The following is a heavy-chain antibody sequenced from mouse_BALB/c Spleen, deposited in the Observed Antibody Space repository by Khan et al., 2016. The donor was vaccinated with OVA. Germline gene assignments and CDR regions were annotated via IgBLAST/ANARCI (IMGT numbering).Heavy chain of an antibody. Sequence: QVQLKESGPGLVAPSQSLSITCTVSGFSFPSYGVPWVRPPPGKGLEWLGVIWGDGSTNYHSALIYRLSHRKEHSKHKVFLKLNSLQTDDTATYYCAKQNDGTLYAMDYWGQGTAVTVSS. CDR2: IWGDGST. CDR3: AKQNDGTLYAMDY. J-gene: IGHJ4*01. CDR1: GFSFPSYG. D-gene: IGHD2-1*01. V-gene: IGHV2-3*01.